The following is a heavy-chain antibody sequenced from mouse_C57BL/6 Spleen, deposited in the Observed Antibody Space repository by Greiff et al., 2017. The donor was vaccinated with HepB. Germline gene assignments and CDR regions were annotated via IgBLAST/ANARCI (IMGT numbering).Heavy chain of an antibody. D-gene: IGHD3-2*02. CDR1: GYTFTDYY. J-gene: IGHJ4*01. V-gene: IGHV1-19*01. Sequence: VQLQQSGPVLVKPGASVKMSCKASGYTFTDYYMNWVKQSHGKSLEWIGVINPYNGGTSYNQKFKGKATLTVDKSSSTAYMELNSLTSEDSAVYYCARDSSGHAMDYWGQGTSVTVSS. CDR3: ARDSSGHAMDY. CDR2: INPYNGGT.